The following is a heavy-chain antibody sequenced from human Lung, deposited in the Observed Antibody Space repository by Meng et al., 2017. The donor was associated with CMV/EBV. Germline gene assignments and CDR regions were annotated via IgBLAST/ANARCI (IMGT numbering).Heavy chain of an antibody. CDR2: IYYSGST. Sequence: SGTXSLXCTVSGGXISSSSYYWGWIRQPPGKGLEWIGRIYYSGSTYYNPSLKSRVTISVDTSKNQFSLKLRSVTAADTAVYYCERHFGEWQQPYYYYYGMDVXGQGXTVTVSS. D-gene: IGHD3-16*01. V-gene: IGHV4-39*01. CDR3: ERHFGEWQQPYYYYYGMDV. J-gene: IGHJ6*02. CDR1: GGXISSSSYY.